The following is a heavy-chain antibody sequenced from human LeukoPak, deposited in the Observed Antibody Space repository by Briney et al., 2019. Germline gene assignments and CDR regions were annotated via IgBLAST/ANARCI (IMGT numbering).Heavy chain of an antibody. CDR1: GFTFSSYA. CDR2: ISYDGSNK. V-gene: IGHV3-30-3*01. Sequence: GGSLRLSCAASGFTFSSYAMHWVRQAPGKGLEWVAVISYDGSNKYYADSVKGRFTISRDNSKNSLYLQMNSLRAEDTAVYYCARDLASYAYFDYWGQGTLVTVSS. CDR3: ARDLASYAYFDY. J-gene: IGHJ4*02. D-gene: IGHD1-26*01.